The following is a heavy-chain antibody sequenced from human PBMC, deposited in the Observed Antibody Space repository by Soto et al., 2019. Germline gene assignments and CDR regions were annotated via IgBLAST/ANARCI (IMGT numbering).Heavy chain of an antibody. CDR2: IYWNDDK. V-gene: IGHV2-5*01. D-gene: IGHD3-3*01. Sequence: QITLKESGPTLVKPTQTLTLTCTFSGFSLSTSGVGVGWIRQPPGKALEWLALIYWNDDKRYSPSLKSRLTNTKDTSKYQVVLTMTKMDPVDTATYYCAHRQSLYYDFWSGYPGVRDGGACDIWGQGTMVTVSS. J-gene: IGHJ3*02. CDR3: AHRQSLYYDFWSGYPGVRDGGACDI. CDR1: GFSLSTSGVG.